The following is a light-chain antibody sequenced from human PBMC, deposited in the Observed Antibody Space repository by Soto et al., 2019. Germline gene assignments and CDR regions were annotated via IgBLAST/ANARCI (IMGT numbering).Light chain of an antibody. Sequence: DIQMTQSPSTLSASVGDRVTITCRASQSISSWLAWYQQKPGKAPKLLIYDASSLVSGVPSRFSGSGHGTEFSLTSSSLRPDDFATYYCQQYNSYSPWTFGQGPKLEIK. J-gene: IGKJ1*01. CDR1: QSISSW. CDR2: DAS. CDR3: QQYNSYSPWT. V-gene: IGKV1-5*01.